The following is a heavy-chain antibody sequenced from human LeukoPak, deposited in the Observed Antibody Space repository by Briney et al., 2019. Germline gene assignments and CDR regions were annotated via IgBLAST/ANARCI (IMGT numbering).Heavy chain of an antibody. CDR2: IYYSGST. V-gene: IGHV4-59*01. Sequence: ASETLSLTCTVSGGSISNYYWSWIRQPPGKGLEWIGYIYYSGSTNYNPSLKSRVTISVDTSKNQFSLKLSSVTAADTAVYYCARSLEWLGSYYYYYMDVWGKGTTVTVSS. D-gene: IGHD6-19*01. J-gene: IGHJ6*03. CDR3: ARSLEWLGSYYYYYMDV. CDR1: GGSISNYY.